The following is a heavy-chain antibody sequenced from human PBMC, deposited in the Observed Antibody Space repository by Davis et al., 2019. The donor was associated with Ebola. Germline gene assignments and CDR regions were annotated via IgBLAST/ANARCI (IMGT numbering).Heavy chain of an antibody. CDR1: GGSISSSSYY. V-gene: IGHV4-39*01. CDR2: IYYSGTT. J-gene: IGHJ4*02. Sequence: MPSETLSLTCTVSGGSISSSSYYWGWIRQPPGKGLEWIGSIYYSGTTNYNPSLKSRVTISVDTSKNQFSLKLSSVTAADTAVYYCARGRSYLGYWGQGTLVTVSS. D-gene: IGHD1-14*01. CDR3: ARGRSYLGY.